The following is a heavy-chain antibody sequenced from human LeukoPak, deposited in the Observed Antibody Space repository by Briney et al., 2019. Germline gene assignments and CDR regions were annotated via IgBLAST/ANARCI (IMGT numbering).Heavy chain of an antibody. CDR1: GGSISSGGYS. CDR2: IYHSGST. Sequence: PSETLSLTCAVSGGSISSGGYSWSWIRQPPGKGLEWIGYIYHSGSTYYNPSLKSRVTISVDRSKNQFSLKLSSVTAADTAVYYCGRGGGIVVVPAAMGFDPWGQGTLVTVSS. J-gene: IGHJ5*02. CDR3: GRGGGIVVVPAAMGFDP. V-gene: IGHV4-30-2*01. D-gene: IGHD2-2*01.